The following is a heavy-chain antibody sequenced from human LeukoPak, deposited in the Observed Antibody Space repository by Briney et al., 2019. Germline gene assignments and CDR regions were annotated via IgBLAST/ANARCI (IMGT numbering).Heavy chain of an antibody. CDR3: ARAGQYHFDALDI. D-gene: IGHD2/OR15-2a*01. J-gene: IGHJ3*02. CDR1: GFTFSSYW. V-gene: IGHV3-7*01. Sequence: GGSLRLSCAASGFTFSSYWMSWVRQAPGKGLEWVANIKQDGSEKYYVDSVKGRFTISRDNAKNSLYLQMNSLRAEDTAVYYCARAGQYHFDALDIWGQGTMVTVSS. CDR2: IKQDGSEK.